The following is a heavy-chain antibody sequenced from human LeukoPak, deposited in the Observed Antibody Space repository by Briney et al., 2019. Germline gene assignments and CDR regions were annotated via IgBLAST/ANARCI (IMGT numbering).Heavy chain of an antibody. D-gene: IGHD5-18*01. CDR1: GGSISSYY. Sequence: SETLSLTCTVSGGSISSYYWSWIRQPPGKGLEWIGYIYYSGSTNYNPSLKSRVTISVDTSKNQFSLKLSSVTAADTAVYYCARNRGEYSYGVFDYGGQGTLVTVSS. CDR3: ARNRGEYSYGVFDY. J-gene: IGHJ4*02. CDR2: IYYSGST. V-gene: IGHV4-59*08.